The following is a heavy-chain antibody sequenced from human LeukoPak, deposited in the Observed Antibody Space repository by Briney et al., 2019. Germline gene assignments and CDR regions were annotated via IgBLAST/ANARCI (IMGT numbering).Heavy chain of an antibody. CDR1: GGSISSYY. CDR2: IYDSGST. Sequence: SKTLSLTCTVSGGSISSYYWSWIRQPPGKGLEWIGYIYDSGSTNYNPSLKSRVTISLDTSKKQFSLKLTSVTATDTAVFYCARHYYGSGSSPMDVWGQGTTVTVSS. J-gene: IGHJ6*02. V-gene: IGHV4-59*08. CDR3: ARHYYGSGSSPMDV. D-gene: IGHD3-10*01.